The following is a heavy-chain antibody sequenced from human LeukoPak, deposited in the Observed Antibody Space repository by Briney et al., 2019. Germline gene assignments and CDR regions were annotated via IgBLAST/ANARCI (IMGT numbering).Heavy chain of an antibody. Sequence: SETLSLTCTVSGYSISSGYYWGWIRQPPGKGLEWIGSIYHSGSTYYNPSLKSRVTISVDTSKNQFSLKLSSVTAADTAVYYCARDLELWRYDYWGQGTLVTVSS. D-gene: IGHD5-18*01. J-gene: IGHJ4*02. CDR1: GYSISSGYY. CDR3: ARDLELWRYDY. V-gene: IGHV4-38-2*02. CDR2: IYHSGST.